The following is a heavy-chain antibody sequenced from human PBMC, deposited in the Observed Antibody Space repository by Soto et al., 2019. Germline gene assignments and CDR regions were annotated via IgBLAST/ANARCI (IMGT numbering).Heavy chain of an antibody. J-gene: IGHJ4*02. CDR3: ARGVSAGVDY. Sequence: QVQLVQSGAEVREPGASVKVSCKASGYSFTSLDVNWVRQTAGQGLEWMGWMQPSTGRTGYAQKFQGRVTMTRDTSINTLYMELTTLTSDATAFYYCARGVSAGVDYWGQGTLVTVSS. CDR1: GYSFTSLD. D-gene: IGHD1-26*01. CDR2: MQPSTGRT. V-gene: IGHV1-8*01.